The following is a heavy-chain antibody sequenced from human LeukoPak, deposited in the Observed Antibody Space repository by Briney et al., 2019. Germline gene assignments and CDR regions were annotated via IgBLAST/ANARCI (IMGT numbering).Heavy chain of an antibody. CDR3: ARRGGPWGYSSGWDPFDY. CDR2: INHSGST. J-gene: IGHJ4*02. CDR1: GGSFSGYY. V-gene: IGHV4-34*01. Sequence: PSETLSLTCAVYGGSFSGYYWSWIRQPPGKGLEWIGEINHSGSTNYNPSLKSRVTISVDTSKNQFSLKLSSVTAADTAVYYCARRGGPWGYSSGWDPFDYWGQGTLVTVSS. D-gene: IGHD6-19*01.